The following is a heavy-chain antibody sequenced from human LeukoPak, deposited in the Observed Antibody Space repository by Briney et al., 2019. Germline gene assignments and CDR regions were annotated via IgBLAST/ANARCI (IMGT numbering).Heavy chain of an antibody. J-gene: IGHJ4*02. CDR3: AREGGPYRPLDY. CDR2: VNLQGST. CDR1: GGSITNTNY. Sequence: KTSGTLSLTCGVSGGSITNTNYWPWVRQPPGKGLEWIGEVNLQGSTNYNPSLMGRVAISVDTSENHISLQLTSVTAADTAVYYCAREGGPYRPLDYSGQGTLVTVSS. V-gene: IGHV4-4*02.